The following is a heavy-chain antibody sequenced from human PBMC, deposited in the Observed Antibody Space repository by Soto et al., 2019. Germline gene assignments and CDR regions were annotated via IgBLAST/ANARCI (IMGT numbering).Heavy chain of an antibody. Sequence: SETLSLTCSVSGGSIRSYYWSWSRQPPGKGLEWIGYIYYSGSTNYNPSLKSRVTISVDTSKNQFSLKLSSVTAADTAVYYCAREGRNNWFDPWGQGTLVTVSS. J-gene: IGHJ5*02. CDR3: AREGRNNWFDP. V-gene: IGHV4-59*01. CDR2: IYYSGST. CDR1: GGSIRSYY.